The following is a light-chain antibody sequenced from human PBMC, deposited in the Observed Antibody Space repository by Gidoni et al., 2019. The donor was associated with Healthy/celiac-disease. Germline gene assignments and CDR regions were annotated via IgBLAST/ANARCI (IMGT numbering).Light chain of an antibody. CDR1: QSISSW. CDR2: KAS. V-gene: IGKV1-5*03. CDR3: QQHNSYPT. J-gene: IGKJ2*01. Sequence: DIQMTQSPSTLSASVGDRVTITCLASQSISSWLAWYQQKPGKAPKLLIYKASSLESGVPSRFSGSGSGTEFTLTISSLQPDDFATYYCQQHNSYPTFGQGTKLEIK.